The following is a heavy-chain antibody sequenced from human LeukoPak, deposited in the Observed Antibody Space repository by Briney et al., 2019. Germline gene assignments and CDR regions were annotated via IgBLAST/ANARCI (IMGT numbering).Heavy chain of an antibody. CDR2: IIPIFGTA. CDR1: GGTFSSYA. Sequence: SVKVSRKASGGTFSSYAISWVRQAPGQGLEWMGGIIPIFGTANYAQKFQGRVTITTDESTSTAYMELSSLRSEDTAVYYCARGNTIFGVVIADANYYMDVWGKGTTVTVSS. V-gene: IGHV1-69*05. J-gene: IGHJ6*03. CDR3: ARGNTIFGVVIADANYYMDV. D-gene: IGHD3-3*01.